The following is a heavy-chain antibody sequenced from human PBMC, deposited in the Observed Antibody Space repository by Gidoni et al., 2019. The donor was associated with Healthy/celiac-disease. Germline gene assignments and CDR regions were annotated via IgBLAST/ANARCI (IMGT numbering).Heavy chain of an antibody. J-gene: IGHJ5*02. Sequence: EVQLVESGGGLVHPGGSLRRSCPASRFTFSRYVMHCVRQAPGKGLEYVSAISSNGGSTYYANSVKGRFTISRDNSKNTLYLQMGSLRAEDMAVYYCARGWTIFGVVPIGWGYSWFDPWGQGTLVTVSS. V-gene: IGHV3-64*01. CDR1: RFTFSRYV. CDR3: ARGWTIFGVVPIGWGYSWFDP. CDR2: ISSNGGST. D-gene: IGHD3-3*01.